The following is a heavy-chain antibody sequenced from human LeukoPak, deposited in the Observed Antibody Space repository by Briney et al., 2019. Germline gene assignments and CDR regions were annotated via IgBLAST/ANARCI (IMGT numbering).Heavy chain of an antibody. Sequence: SETLSLTCTVSGGSISSSSYYWSWIRQPAGKGLEWIGRIYTSGSTNYNPSLKSRVTISVDTSKNQFSLKLSSVTAADTAVYYCARDIVVVKNNWFDPWGQGTLVTVSS. V-gene: IGHV4-61*02. CDR3: ARDIVVVKNNWFDP. CDR2: IYTSGST. CDR1: GGSISSSSYY. J-gene: IGHJ5*02. D-gene: IGHD3-22*01.